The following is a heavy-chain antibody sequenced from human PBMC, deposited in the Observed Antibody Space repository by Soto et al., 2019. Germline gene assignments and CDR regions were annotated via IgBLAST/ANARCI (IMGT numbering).Heavy chain of an antibody. CDR1: GFTVNDYA. J-gene: IGHJ3*02. CDR3: AKDSRLPGFGLLTNAFDM. Sequence: LGGSVTLFPAVTGFTVNDYAMSSVRHDLGKGLEWVSSISGVLGSAYYPASVEGRFNISGDSSNNTLYLQINSLRVEDTATYYCAKDSRLPGFGLLTNAFDMWGQGT. D-gene: IGHD3-3*01. V-gene: IGHV3-23*01. CDR2: ISGVLGSA.